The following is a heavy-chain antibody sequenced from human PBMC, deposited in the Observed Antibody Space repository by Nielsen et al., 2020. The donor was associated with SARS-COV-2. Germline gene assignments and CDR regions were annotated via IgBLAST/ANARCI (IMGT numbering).Heavy chain of an antibody. Sequence: GESLKISCAASGFTFTRYDMSWVRQAPGKGLEWVSAISGSGGSTYYADSVKGRFTISRDNSKNTLYLQMNSLRAEDTAVFYCAKVNGSSYWYYGMDVWGQGTTVTVSS. V-gene: IGHV3-23*01. CDR3: AKVNGSSYWYYGMDV. CDR2: ISGSGGST. D-gene: IGHD6-13*01. CDR1: GFTFTRYD. J-gene: IGHJ6*02.